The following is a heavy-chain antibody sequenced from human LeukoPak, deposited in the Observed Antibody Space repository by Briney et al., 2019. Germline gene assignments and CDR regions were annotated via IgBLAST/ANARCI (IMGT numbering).Heavy chain of an antibody. CDR2: IIPILGIA. Sequence: SVKVSCKASGGTFSSYTISWVRQAPGQGLEWMGRIIPILGIANYAQKFQGRVTITADKSTSTAYMELSSLRSEDTAVYYCSTSGSYSNTNFDYWGQGTLVTVSP. CDR3: STSGSYSNTNFDY. CDR1: GGTFSSYT. J-gene: IGHJ4*02. V-gene: IGHV1-69*02. D-gene: IGHD1-26*01.